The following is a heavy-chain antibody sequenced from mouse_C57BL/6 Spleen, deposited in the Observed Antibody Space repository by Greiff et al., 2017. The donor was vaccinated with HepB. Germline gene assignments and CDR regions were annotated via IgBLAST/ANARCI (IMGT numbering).Heavy chain of an antibody. J-gene: IGHJ3*01. CDR3: ARDDYGWFAY. V-gene: IGHV1-64*01. CDR1: GYTFTSYW. CDR2: IHPNSGST. Sequence: QVQLKQPGAELVKPGASVKLSCKASGYTFTSYWMHRVKQRPGQGLEWIGMIHPNSGSTNYNEKFKSKATLTVDKSSSTAYMQLSSLTSEDSAVYYCARDDYGWFAYWGQGTLVTVSA. D-gene: IGHD2-4*01.